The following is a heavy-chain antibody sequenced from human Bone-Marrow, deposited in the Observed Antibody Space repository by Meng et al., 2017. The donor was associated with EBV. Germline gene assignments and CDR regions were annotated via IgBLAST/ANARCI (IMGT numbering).Heavy chain of an antibody. D-gene: IGHD3-16*01. CDR1: GGSIRSSKW. Sequence: QGQLTTPVPGLLKPSGTQTLTSDVSGGSIRSSKWWGWVRQPPGKWLEWTGEIYHSGSTNYNPSLKSRVTISVDKSKNQFSLKLSSVTAADTAVYYCARVKGELVDYWGQGTLVTVSS. CDR3: ARVKGELVDY. CDR2: IYHSGST. J-gene: IGHJ4*02. V-gene: IGHV4-4*02.